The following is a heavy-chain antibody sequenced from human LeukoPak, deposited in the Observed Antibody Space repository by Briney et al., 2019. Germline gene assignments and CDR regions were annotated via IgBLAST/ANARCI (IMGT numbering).Heavy chain of an antibody. D-gene: IGHD3-16*02. V-gene: IGHV1-69*04. CDR1: GGTFSSYA. J-gene: IGHJ5*02. CDR2: IIPILGIA. Sequence: SVKVSCKASGGTFSSYAISWVRQAPGQGLEWMGRIIPILGIANYAQKFQGRVTITADKSTSTAYMELSSLRSEDTAVYYCARQYDYVWGSYRPSWFDPWGQGTLVTVSS. CDR3: ARQYDYVWGSYRPSWFDP.